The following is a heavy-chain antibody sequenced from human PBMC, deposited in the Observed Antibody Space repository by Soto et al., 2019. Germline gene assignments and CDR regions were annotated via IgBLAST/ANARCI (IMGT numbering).Heavy chain of an antibody. Sequence: EVQLVESGGDLVQPGGSLRLSCAASGFTFSSYWMYWVRQAPGKGLVWVSRISNDGSATNYADSVKGRFTISRDDAKNTLYLQMNSLRAEDTAVYYCACIRLGAWGQGTLVTVSS. V-gene: IGHV3-74*01. J-gene: IGHJ5*02. CDR3: ACIRLGA. D-gene: IGHD3-16*01. CDR2: ISNDGSAT. CDR1: GFTFSSYW.